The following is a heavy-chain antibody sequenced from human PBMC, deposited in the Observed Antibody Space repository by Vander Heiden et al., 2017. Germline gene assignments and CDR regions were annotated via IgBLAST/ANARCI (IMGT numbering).Heavy chain of an antibody. V-gene: IGHV3-15*01. CDR1: GFTVTNAW. J-gene: IGHJ4*02. Sequence: EVQLVESGGGLVKPGGSLRLSCAASGFTVTNAWMIWVRQAPGKGLEWVGRIKSKPDGGTTDYAASVKGRFTISRDDSKDTLYLEMNGLKTEDTAVYYCSTAPYGSGSYFWYWGQGTLVTVSS. D-gene: IGHD3-10*01. CDR3: STAPYGSGSYFWY. CDR2: IKSKPDGGTT.